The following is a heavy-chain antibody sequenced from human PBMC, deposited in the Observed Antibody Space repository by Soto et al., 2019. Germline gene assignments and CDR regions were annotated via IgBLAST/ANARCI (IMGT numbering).Heavy chain of an antibody. J-gene: IGHJ4*02. CDR3: ARDHRYSSGWYEY. D-gene: IGHD6-19*01. CDR2: IYSGGST. Sequence: GGSLRLSCAASGFTVSSNYMSWVRQAPGKGLEWVSVIYSGGSTYYADSVKGRFTISRHNSKNTLYLQMNSLRAEDTAVYYCARDHRYSSGWYEYWGQGTLVTVSS. CDR1: GFTVSSNY. V-gene: IGHV3-53*04.